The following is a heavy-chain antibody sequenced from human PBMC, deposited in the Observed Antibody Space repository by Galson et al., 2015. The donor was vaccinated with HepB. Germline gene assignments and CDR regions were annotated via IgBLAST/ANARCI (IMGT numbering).Heavy chain of an antibody. CDR1: GYTFTGYY. D-gene: IGHD3-9*01. CDR2: INPNSGGT. Sequence: SVKVSCKASGYTFTGYYIHWVRQAPGQGLEWMGWINPNSGGTNYAQKFQGWVTMTRDTSISTGYMEMSRLRSDDTAVYYCVRGEGSEGLTGYSTYFDDWGHGTLVTGSS. CDR3: VRGEGSEGLTGYSTYFDD. V-gene: IGHV1-2*04. J-gene: IGHJ4*01.